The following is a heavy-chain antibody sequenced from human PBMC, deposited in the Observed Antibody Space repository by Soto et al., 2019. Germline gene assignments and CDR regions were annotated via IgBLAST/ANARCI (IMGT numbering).Heavy chain of an antibody. Sequence: GGSLRLSCAASGFTFRSYAISWVRQAQGKGLEWVSAISKNGGSTYYADSVKGRFTISRDDSKNTLYLQMNSLRAEDTAVYYCAKPPYGEEYFQHWGQGALVTVSS. D-gene: IGHD4-17*01. V-gene: IGHV3-23*01. J-gene: IGHJ1*01. CDR2: ISKNGGST. CDR1: GFTFRSYA. CDR3: AKPPYGEEYFQH.